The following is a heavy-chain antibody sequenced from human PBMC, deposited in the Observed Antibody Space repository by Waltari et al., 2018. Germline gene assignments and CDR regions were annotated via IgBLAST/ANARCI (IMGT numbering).Heavy chain of an antibody. CDR1: GYTFTSYA. V-gene: IGHV1-3*01. CDR3: ARGGGAVHFDY. CDR2: INADNGNT. Sequence: QVQLVQSGAEVKKPGASVKVSCKASGYTFTSYAMHWVRQAPGQRLEWMGWINADNGNTKYSLKFQGRVTITRDTSASTAYMELSSLRSEDTAVYYCARGGGAVHFDYWGQGTLVTVSS. D-gene: IGHD3-16*01. J-gene: IGHJ4*02.